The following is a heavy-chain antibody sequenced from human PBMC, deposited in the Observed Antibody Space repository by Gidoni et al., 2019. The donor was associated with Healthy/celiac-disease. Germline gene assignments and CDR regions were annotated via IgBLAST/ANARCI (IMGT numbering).Heavy chain of an antibody. Sequence: QVQLVESGGGVVQPGRSMGLPCAAPGFTFSSYAMTWVRQAPGKGLEWVAVISYDGSNKYYEDSVKGRFTISRDNSKNTLYLQMSSLRAEDTAVYYCARVRSAWLSRGAFDYWGQGTLVTVSS. D-gene: IGHD3-22*01. CDR3: ARVRSAWLSRGAFDY. J-gene: IGHJ4*02. V-gene: IGHV3-30*04. CDR2: ISYDGSNK. CDR1: GFTFSSYA.